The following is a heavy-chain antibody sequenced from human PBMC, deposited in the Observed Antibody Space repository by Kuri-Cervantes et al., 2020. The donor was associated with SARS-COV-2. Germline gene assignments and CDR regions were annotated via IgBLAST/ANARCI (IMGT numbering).Heavy chain of an antibody. CDR1: GGTFSSYA. CDR2: IIPIFGTA. J-gene: IGHJ4*02. V-gene: IGHV1-69*13. D-gene: IGHD6-19*01. CDR3: ARDQTGSGWTFLFDS. Sequence: SVKVSCKASGGTFSSYAISWVRQAPGQGPEWMGGIIPIFGTANYAQKFQGRVTITADESTSTAYMELSSLRSEDTAVYYCARDQTGSGWTFLFDSWGQGTLVTVSS.